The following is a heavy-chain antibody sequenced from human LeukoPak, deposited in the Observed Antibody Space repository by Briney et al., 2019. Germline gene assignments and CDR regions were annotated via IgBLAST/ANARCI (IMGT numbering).Heavy chain of an antibody. J-gene: IGHJ4*02. CDR1: GFTFDDYG. D-gene: IGHD2-15*01. Sequence: GGSLRLSCAVSGFTFDDYGMTWVRQTPGKGLEWVSTINWNGGSTAYADSVKGRFTISRDNAKNSLYLQMNSLRAEDAAVYYCAKEDCSGGRCYSLHYWGQGTLVTVSS. CDR2: INWNGGST. V-gene: IGHV3-20*04. CDR3: AKEDCSGGRCYSLHY.